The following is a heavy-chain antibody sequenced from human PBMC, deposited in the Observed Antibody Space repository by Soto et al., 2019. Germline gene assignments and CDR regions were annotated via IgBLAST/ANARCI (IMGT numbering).Heavy chain of an antibody. CDR3: ATRAVAGTVGPFDI. V-gene: IGHV1-24*01. J-gene: IGHJ3*02. D-gene: IGHD6-19*01. CDR2: FDPEDGET. CDR1: GYTLTELS. Sequence: DSVEVSWKVSGYTLTELSMHWVRQAPGKGLEWMGGFDPEDGETIYAQKFQGRVTMTEDTSTDTAYMELSSLRSEDTAGYYCATRAVAGTVGPFDIWGQGTMVTVSS.